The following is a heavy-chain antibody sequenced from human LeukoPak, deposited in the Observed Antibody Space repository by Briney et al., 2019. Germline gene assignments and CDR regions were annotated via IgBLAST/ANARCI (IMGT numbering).Heavy chain of an antibody. Sequence: PSEGLALTCTGSGGCSSSGSYYWGCIRQPPGKGLEWVGSIYYSGSTYYNPSLNSRVTVSVDTSKNQFSLKLSSVTAADTAVYYCARHHIARSTWFVVWFDPWGQGTLVTVSS. CDR1: GGCSSSGSYY. CDR2: IYYSGST. J-gene: IGHJ5*02. D-gene: IGHD6-13*01. CDR3: ARHHIARSTWFVVWFDP. V-gene: IGHV4-39*01.